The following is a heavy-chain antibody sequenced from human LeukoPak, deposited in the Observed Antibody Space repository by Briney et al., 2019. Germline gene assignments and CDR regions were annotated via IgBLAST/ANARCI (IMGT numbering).Heavy chain of an antibody. V-gene: IGHV4-31*02. D-gene: IGHD6-19*01. Sequence: SETLSLTCTVSGGSISSGGYYWSWIRQPPGKGLEWIGYIYYSGSTYYNPSLKSRVTISVDTSKNQFSLKLSSVTAADTAVYYCARAGIAVAGTDLGFDPWGQGTLVTVSS. CDR2: IYYSGST. CDR1: GGSISSGGYY. CDR3: ARAGIAVAGTDLGFDP. J-gene: IGHJ5*02.